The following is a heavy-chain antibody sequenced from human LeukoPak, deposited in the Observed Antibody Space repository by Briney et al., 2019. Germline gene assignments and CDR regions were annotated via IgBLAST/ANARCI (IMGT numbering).Heavy chain of an antibody. Sequence: SDTLSLTCTVSSGSISSSSYYWSWIRQPPGQGLGWIGSIYYSGSNYYNPSLKSRVTISVDTSKNQFSLKLSSVTAADTAVYYCARRPIVAGYFDYWGQGTLVTVSS. CDR2: IYYSGSN. CDR3: ARRPIVAGYFDY. V-gene: IGHV4-39*01. CDR1: SGSISSSSYY. J-gene: IGHJ4*02. D-gene: IGHD5-12*01.